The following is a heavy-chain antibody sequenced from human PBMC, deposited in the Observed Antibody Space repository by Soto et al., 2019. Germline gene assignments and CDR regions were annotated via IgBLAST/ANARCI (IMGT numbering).Heavy chain of an antibody. J-gene: IGHJ4*02. CDR3: ARNDYDRSGSYSPAYFGY. CDR1: GGSISSINW. CDR2: IYHSGST. Sequence: QVQLQESGPGLVKPSGTLSLTCAVSGGSISSINWWSWVRQPPGKGLEWIGEIYHSGSTNYNPSLKSRVTMSLDKSKNHFSLKLSSVHAADTAVYYCARNDYDRSGSYSPAYFGYWGQGTLVTVSS. V-gene: IGHV4-4*02. D-gene: IGHD3-22*01.